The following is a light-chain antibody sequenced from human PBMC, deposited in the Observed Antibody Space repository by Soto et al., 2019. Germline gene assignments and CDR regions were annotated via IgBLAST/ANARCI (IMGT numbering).Light chain of an antibody. CDR2: EVS. Sequence: QSALTQPRSVSGSPGQSVTISCTGTSRDVGGYDYVSWYQQHPGKAPKLMISEVSKRPSGVPDRFSGSKSGNTASLTVSGLQAEEEADYYCSSYAGSVNVIFGGGTKLTVL. CDR3: SSYAGSVNVI. J-gene: IGLJ2*01. CDR1: SRDVGGYDY. V-gene: IGLV2-8*01.